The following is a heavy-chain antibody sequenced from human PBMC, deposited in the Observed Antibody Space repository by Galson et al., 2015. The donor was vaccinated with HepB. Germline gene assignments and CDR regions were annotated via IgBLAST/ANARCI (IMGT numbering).Heavy chain of an antibody. J-gene: IGHJ4*02. V-gene: IGHV1-46*01. CDR2: IYPSGGST. Sequence: SVKVSCKASGYTFTRYYMHWVRQAPGQGLEWMGIIYPSGGSTTYAQKFQGRITVTRDTSTSTVYMELSSLRSEDTAVYYCAVDIVATTCRDYWGQGTLVTVSS. CDR3: AVDIVATTCRDY. CDR1: GYTFTRYY. D-gene: IGHD5-12*01.